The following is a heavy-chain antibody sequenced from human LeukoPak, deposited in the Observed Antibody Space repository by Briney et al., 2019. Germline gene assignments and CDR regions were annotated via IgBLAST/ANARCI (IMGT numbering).Heavy chain of an antibody. CDR3: ARAAVTTSRYFQH. CDR1: GGSISNYY. J-gene: IGHJ1*01. Sequence: SETLSLTCTVSGGSISNYYWSWIRQPPGKGLEWIGYIYNSGHTNYNPSLKSRVTISEDTSKNQLSLKLSSATVADTAVYYCARAAVTTSRYFQHWGQGTLVTVSS. V-gene: IGHV4-59*01. CDR2: IYNSGHT. D-gene: IGHD4-17*01.